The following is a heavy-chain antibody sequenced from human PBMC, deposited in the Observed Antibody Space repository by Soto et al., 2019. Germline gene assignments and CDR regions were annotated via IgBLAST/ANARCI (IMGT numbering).Heavy chain of an antibody. CDR2: ISSSSSTI. D-gene: IGHD2-15*01. V-gene: IGHV3-48*01. CDR1: GFTFSSYS. J-gene: IGHJ3*02. CDR3: VREYRYCGGGSCKTWSGGFDI. Sequence: GGSLRLSCAASGFTFSSYSMNWVRQAPGKGLEWVSYISSSSSTIYYADSVRGRFTVSRDNSKNTLYLQMGSLRPEDTAVYYCVREYRYCGGGSCKTWSGGFDIWGQGIMVTVSS.